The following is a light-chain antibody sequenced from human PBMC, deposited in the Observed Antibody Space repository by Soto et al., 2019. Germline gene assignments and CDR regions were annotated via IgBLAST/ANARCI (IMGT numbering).Light chain of an antibody. J-gene: IGLJ2*01. Sequence: QSALTQPASVSGSPGQSIAISCTGTSSDVGAYNHVSWHQQHPGKAPKLMIYDVNSRPSGVSDRFSGSKSGNTASLTISGLQAEDEADYYCSSYATSSVVFGGGTKLTVL. CDR3: SSYATSSVV. CDR2: DVN. CDR1: SSDVGAYNH. V-gene: IGLV2-14*03.